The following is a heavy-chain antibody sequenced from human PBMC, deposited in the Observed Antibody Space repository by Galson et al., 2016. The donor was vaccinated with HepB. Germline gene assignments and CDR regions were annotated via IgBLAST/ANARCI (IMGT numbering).Heavy chain of an antibody. CDR1: GYAFRNYI. Sequence: SLRLSCAASGYAFRNYIMNWVRQSPGKGLEWVTSISSSGRSIYYADPVKGRFTISRDNTKNSLYLQMNSLRADDTAVYYCARAPTMITFGGLIVGDLDYWGQGTLVTVSS. CDR2: ISSSGRSI. CDR3: ARAPTMITFGGLIVGDLDY. J-gene: IGHJ4*02. D-gene: IGHD3-16*02. V-gene: IGHV3-21*01.